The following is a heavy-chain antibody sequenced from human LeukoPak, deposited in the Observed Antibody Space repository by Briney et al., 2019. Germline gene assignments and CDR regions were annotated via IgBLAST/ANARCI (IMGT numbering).Heavy chain of an antibody. V-gene: IGHV3-21*01. D-gene: IGHD1-26*01. CDR2: ISSSSSSI. Sequence: GGSLRLSCAASGFTFSSYSMNWVRQAPGKGLEWVSSISSSSSSIYYADSVKGRFTISRDNAKNSLYLQMNSLRAEDTAVYYCARIVGATTSFDYWGQGTLVTVSS. J-gene: IGHJ4*02. CDR3: ARIVGATTSFDY. CDR1: GFTFSSYS.